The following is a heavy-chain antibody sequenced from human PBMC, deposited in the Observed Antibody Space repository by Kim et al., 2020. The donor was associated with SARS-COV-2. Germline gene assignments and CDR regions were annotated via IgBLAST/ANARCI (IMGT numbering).Heavy chain of an antibody. CDR2: ISSSSSYI. Sequence: GGSLRLSCAASGFTFSSYSMNWVRQAPGKGLEWVSSISSSSSYIYYADSVKGRFTISRDNAKNSLYLQMNSLRAEDTAVYYCARDRGDTASPYYYYGMDVWGQGTTVTVSS. V-gene: IGHV3-21*01. CDR1: GFTFSSYS. J-gene: IGHJ6*02. CDR3: ARDRGDTASPYYYYGMDV. D-gene: IGHD5-18*01.